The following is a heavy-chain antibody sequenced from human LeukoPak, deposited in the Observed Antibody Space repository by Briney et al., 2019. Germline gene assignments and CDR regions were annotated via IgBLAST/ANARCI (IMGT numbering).Heavy chain of an antibody. CDR2: IYYSGST. CDR3: ASHYYDSSGYYLLNY. J-gene: IGHJ4*02. Sequence: PSETLSLTCTVSGGSISSSSYYWGWIRQPPRKGLEWIGSIYYSGSTYYNPSLKSRVTISVDTSKNQFSLKLSSVTAADTAVYYCASHYYDSSGYYLLNYWGQGTLVTVSS. D-gene: IGHD3-22*01. V-gene: IGHV4-39*01. CDR1: GGSISSSSYY.